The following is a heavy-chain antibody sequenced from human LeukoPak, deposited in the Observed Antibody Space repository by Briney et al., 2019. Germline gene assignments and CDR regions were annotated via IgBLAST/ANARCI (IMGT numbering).Heavy chain of an antibody. CDR2: INWNGGST. CDR1: GFAFDDYA. CDR3: AKMSSSWFIATFDI. V-gene: IGHV3-20*04. J-gene: IGHJ3*02. D-gene: IGHD6-13*01. Sequence: PGGSLRLSCAASGFAFDDYAMSWVRQSPGKGLEWVSDINWNGGSTNYADSVKGRFTISRDNAKNSLYLQMTSLRAEDTALYYCAKMSSSWFIATFDIWGQGTMVTVSS.